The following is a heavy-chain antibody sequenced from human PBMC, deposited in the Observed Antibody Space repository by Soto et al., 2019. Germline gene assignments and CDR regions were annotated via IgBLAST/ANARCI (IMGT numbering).Heavy chain of an antibody. D-gene: IGHD4-4*01. CDR3: ARTLGPQVTGYVDSDYRWTIDQ. CDR1: GDSISNSF. V-gene: IGHV4-59*08. J-gene: IGHJ4*02. Sequence: SETLSLTCTVSGDSISNSFWAWIRQPPGKGLEWIGYIHYSGSANYNPSLKSRVTISVDTPKNQFSLTLTSVTAADTGVYFCARTLGPQVTGYVDSDYRWTIDQWGQGTLVTVSS. CDR2: IHYSGSA.